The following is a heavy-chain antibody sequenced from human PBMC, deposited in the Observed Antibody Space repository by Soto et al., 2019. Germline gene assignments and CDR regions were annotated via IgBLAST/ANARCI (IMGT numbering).Heavy chain of an antibody. CDR3: ARHREDVVVVAATELDAFDI. CDR1: GGSISSYY. CDR2: IYYSGST. Sequence: SETLSLTCTVSGGSISSYYWSWIRQPPGKGLEWIGYIYYSGSTNYNPSLKSRVTISVDTSKNQFSLKLSSVTAADTAVYYCARHREDVVVVAATELDAFDIWGQGTMVTVSS. V-gene: IGHV4-59*08. J-gene: IGHJ3*02. D-gene: IGHD2-15*01.